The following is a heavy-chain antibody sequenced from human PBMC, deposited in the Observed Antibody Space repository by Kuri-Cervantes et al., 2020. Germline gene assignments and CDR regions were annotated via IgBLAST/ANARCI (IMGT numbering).Heavy chain of an antibody. CDR3: ARAGAAAGTGVPPEGYYYYMDV. CDR2: ISYDGNDK. J-gene: IGHJ6*03. CDR1: GFAFSNHA. D-gene: IGHD6-13*01. V-gene: IGHV3-30*07. Sequence: GGSLRLSCAASGFAFSNHAMHWVRQAPGKGLEWVAFISYDGNDKYYADSVKGRFTISRDNSKNTLYLQMNSLRAEDTAVYYCARAGAAAGTGVPPEGYYYYMDVWGKGTTVTVSS.